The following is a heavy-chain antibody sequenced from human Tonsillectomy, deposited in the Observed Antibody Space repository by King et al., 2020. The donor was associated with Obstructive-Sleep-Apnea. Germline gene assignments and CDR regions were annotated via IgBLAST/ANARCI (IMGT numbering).Heavy chain of an antibody. Sequence: VQLQESGPGLVKPSQTLSLTCTVSGGSISSGGYYWSWIRQHPGKGLEWIGYIYYSGSTYYNPSLKSRVTIAVDTSKNQFSLKLSSVTAADTAVYYCAGGGGILWWPQPAYFDYWGQGTLVTVSS. CDR1: GGSISSGGYY. D-gene: IGHD2-21*01. V-gene: IGHV4-31*03. CDR2: IYYSGST. J-gene: IGHJ4*02. CDR3: AGGGGILWWPQPAYFDY.